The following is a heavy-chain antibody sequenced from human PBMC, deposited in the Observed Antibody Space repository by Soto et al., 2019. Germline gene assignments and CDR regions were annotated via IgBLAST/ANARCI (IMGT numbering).Heavy chain of an antibody. CDR1: GGSISSGGYY. Sequence: QVQLQESGPGLVKPSQTLSLTCTVSGGSISSGGYYWSLIRQHPGKGLEWIGYIYYSGSTYYNPSLKSRVTISVDTSKNQFSLKLSSVTAADTAVYYCARVGTMVRGELIFDPWGQGTLVTVSS. D-gene: IGHD3-10*01. CDR3: ARVGTMVRGELIFDP. CDR2: IYYSGST. J-gene: IGHJ5*02. V-gene: IGHV4-31*03.